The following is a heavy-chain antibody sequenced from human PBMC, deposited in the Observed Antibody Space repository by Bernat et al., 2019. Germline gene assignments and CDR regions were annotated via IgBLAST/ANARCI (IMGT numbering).Heavy chain of an antibody. D-gene: IGHD1-1*01. J-gene: IGHJ3*01. CDR1: GFTFSIPW. Sequence: EVQLVESGGGLVKPGESLRLSCAASGFTFSIPWMTWVRQAPGKGLEWVGRIRSKAHGGTADYAAPVKGRFTISRDDSKNTLYLQMNGLKTEDTAVYYCSTEVPTTSIKDAFDLWGQGTLVTVSS. CDR3: STEVPTTSIKDAFDL. V-gene: IGHV3-15*05. CDR2: IRSKAHGGTA.